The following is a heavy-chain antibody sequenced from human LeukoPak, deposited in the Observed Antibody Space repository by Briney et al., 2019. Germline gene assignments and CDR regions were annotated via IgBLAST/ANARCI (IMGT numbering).Heavy chain of an antibody. Sequence: GGSLRLSCAASGFTFTSYSMNWVRQAPGKGLEWVSSISSSSSYIYYADSVKGRITISRDNAKNSLYLQMNRLRADDTAVYYCARGDFVDSGDYFDYWGQGTLVTVSS. CDR3: ARGDFVDSGDYFDY. CDR1: GFTFTSYS. D-gene: IGHD4-17*01. V-gene: IGHV3-21*01. CDR2: ISSSSSYI. J-gene: IGHJ4*02.